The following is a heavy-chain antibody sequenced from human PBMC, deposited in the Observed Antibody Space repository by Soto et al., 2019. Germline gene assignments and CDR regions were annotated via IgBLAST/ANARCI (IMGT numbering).Heavy chain of an antibody. D-gene: IGHD6-19*01. V-gene: IGHV1-2*04. Sequence: ASVKVSCKASGYIFTGYYMHWVRQAPGQGLEWMGWINPNSGDTNYTQNFQGWVTMTRDTSISTAYMELSRLRSDDTAVYYCATSRISIAVAGETEYYFDYWGQGTPVTVSS. CDR1: GYIFTGYY. CDR3: ATSRISIAVAGETEYYFDY. J-gene: IGHJ4*02. CDR2: INPNSGDT.